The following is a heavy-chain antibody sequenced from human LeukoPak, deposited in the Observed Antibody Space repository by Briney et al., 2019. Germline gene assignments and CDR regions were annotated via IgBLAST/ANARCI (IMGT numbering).Heavy chain of an antibody. D-gene: IGHD3-10*01. CDR3: ARGLLLWFGELSGNYYYYGMDV. J-gene: IGHJ6*02. CDR1: GYTFTSYD. Sequence: ASVKVSCKASGYTFTSYDINWVRQATGQGLEWMGWMNPNSGNTGYAQKFQGRVTMTRNTSISIAYMELSSLRSEDTAVYYCARGLLLWFGELSGNYYYYGMDVWGQGTTVTVSS. V-gene: IGHV1-8*01. CDR2: MNPNSGNT.